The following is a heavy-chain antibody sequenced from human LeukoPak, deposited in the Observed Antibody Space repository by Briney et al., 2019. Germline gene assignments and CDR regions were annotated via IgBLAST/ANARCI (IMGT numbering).Heavy chain of an antibody. CDR2: ISYSGSST. Sequence: GGSVRLSCAASGFSFSDYAMSWVRRAPGKGLEWVSTISYSGSSTYYADAVKGRFTISRDNSRNTVYLQMNSLRAEDTAIYYCAKDSARVVVLGYFDYWGQGTLVTVSS. D-gene: IGHD2-15*01. CDR1: GFSFSDYA. CDR3: AKDSARVVVLGYFDY. J-gene: IGHJ4*02. V-gene: IGHV3-23*01.